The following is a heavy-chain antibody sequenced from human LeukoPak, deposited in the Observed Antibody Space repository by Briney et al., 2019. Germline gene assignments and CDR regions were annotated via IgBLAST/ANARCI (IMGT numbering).Heavy chain of an antibody. CDR1: GFTFSSYS. CDR3: ARSIAVAGYDYFDY. Sequence: GGSLRLSCAASGFTFSSYSMNWVRQAPGKGLEWVSSISNSSSYIYYADSVKGRFTISRDNAKNSLYLQMNSLRAEDTAVYYCARSIAVAGYDYFDYWGQGTLVTVSS. V-gene: IGHV3-21*01. D-gene: IGHD6-19*01. J-gene: IGHJ4*02. CDR2: ISNSSSYI.